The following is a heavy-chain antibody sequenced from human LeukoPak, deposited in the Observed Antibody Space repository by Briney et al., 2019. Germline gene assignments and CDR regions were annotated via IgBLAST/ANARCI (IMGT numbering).Heavy chain of an antibody. CDR2: ISSSSSYI. D-gene: IGHD3-22*01. V-gene: IGHV3-21*04. CDR3: ARFGSDYYYPYYDY. CDR1: GFTFSSYS. Sequence: GGSLRLSCATSGFTFSSYSMNWVRQAPGKGLEWVSSISSSSSYIYYADSVKGRFTISRDNSENTLHLQMNSLRAEDTAVYYCARFGSDYYYPYYDYWGQGTLVTVSS. J-gene: IGHJ4*02.